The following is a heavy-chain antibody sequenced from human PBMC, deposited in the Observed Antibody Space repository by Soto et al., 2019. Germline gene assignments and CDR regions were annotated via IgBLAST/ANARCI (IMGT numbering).Heavy chain of an antibody. CDR2: INHSGST. Sequence: QVQLQESVPGLVTPSGTLSLTCAVSGGSISSSNWWSWVRQPPGKGLEWIGEINHSGSTNYNPSLKGRGTISVVKPKSLFALKLSTVTAPATAVYYCARGGHHKSFDYWGQGTLVTVSS. CDR3: ARGGHHKSFDY. CDR1: GGSISSSNW. V-gene: IGHV4-4*02. D-gene: IGHD3-16*01. J-gene: IGHJ4*02.